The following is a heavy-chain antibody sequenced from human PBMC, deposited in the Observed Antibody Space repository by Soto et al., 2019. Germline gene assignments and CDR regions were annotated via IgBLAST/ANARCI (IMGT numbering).Heavy chain of an antibody. V-gene: IGHV3-23*01. Sequence: GGSLRLSCAASGFTFSSYAMSWVRQAPGKGLEWVSTLSGSGGSTYYAASVKGRFTISRDNSHNTVYLQMNNLRAEDTAVYYCAKQQGPGTPYYYAMDVWGQGTAVTVSS. CDR3: AKQQGPGTPYYYAMDV. CDR1: GFTFSSYA. J-gene: IGHJ6*02. D-gene: IGHD1-1*01. CDR2: LSGSGGST.